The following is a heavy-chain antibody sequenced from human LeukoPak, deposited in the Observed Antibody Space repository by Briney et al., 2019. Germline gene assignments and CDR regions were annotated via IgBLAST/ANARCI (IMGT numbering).Heavy chain of an antibody. D-gene: IGHD2/OR15-2a*01. CDR1: GGSISSSNW. CDR3: ARHKSITYDAFDI. J-gene: IGHJ3*02. V-gene: IGHV4-4*02. CDR2: MHHSGST. Sequence: SGTLSLTCAVSGGSISSSNWWSWVRQPPGKGLEWIGEMHHSGSTNYNPSLKSRVTISVDTSKNQFSLKLSSVTAADTAVYYCARHKSITYDAFDIWGQGTMVTVSS.